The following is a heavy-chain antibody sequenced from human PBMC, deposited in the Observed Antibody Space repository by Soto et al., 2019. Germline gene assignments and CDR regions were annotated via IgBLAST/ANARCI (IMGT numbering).Heavy chain of an antibody. D-gene: IGHD4-17*01. CDR1: GFTFSTYW. Sequence: PGGSLRLSCAATGFTFSTYWVHWVRQAPGKGLVWVSRINSDGSTTNYADSVKGRFTISRDNPKNSLYLQMNSLRADDTAVYYCARAPLSYAXXXQTXXXXXFWGRGTRVTAYS. V-gene: IGHV3-74*01. CDR2: INSDGSTT. J-gene: IGHJ2*01. CDR3: ARAPLSYAXXXQTXXXXXF.